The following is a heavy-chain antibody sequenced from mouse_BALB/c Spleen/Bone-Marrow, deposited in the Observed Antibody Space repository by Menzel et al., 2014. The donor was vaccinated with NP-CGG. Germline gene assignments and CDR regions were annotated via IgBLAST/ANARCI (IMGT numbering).Heavy chain of an antibody. V-gene: IGHV1S81*02. CDR2: INPSNGGT. J-gene: IGHJ3*01. CDR1: GYTFTSYY. D-gene: IGHD2-1*01. Sequence: QVQLQQPGAELVKPGASVKLSCKASGYTFTSYYIYWVKQRPGQGLEWIGEINPSNGGTNFNEKFKSKATLTVDKSSSTAYTQLSSLTSEDSAVYYCTRSNGNWFAYWGQGTLVTVSA. CDR3: TRSNGNWFAY.